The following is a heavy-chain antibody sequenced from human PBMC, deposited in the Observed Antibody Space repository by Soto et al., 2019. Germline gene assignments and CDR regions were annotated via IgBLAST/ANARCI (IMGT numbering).Heavy chain of an antibody. D-gene: IGHD6-13*01. Sequence: SETLSLTCTVSGGSVSSGSYYWSWIRQPPGKGLEWIGYIYYSGSTNYNPSLKSRVTISVDTSKNQFSLKLSSVTAADTAVYHCARGAEMVAAATLYYYYYGMDVWGQGTTVTVSS. J-gene: IGHJ6*02. CDR3: ARGAEMVAAATLYYYYYGMDV. CDR1: GGSVSSGSYY. V-gene: IGHV4-61*01. CDR2: IYYSGST.